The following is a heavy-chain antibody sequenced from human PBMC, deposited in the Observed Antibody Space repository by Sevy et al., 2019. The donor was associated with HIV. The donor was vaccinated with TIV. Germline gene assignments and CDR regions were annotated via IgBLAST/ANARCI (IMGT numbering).Heavy chain of an antibody. CDR1: GYTLSSYD. Sequence: ASVKVSCKASGYTLSSYDINWVRQATGQGLEWMGWMNPDSGRRGYAPKVQGRVTMTKNTSIGTAYMELRSLRSEDSAVYYCARADLDSSTFFYYYGMDVWGQGTTVTVSS. V-gene: IGHV1-8*01. J-gene: IGHJ6*02. CDR2: MNPDSGRR. CDR3: ARADLDSSTFFYYYGMDV. D-gene: IGHD6-13*01.